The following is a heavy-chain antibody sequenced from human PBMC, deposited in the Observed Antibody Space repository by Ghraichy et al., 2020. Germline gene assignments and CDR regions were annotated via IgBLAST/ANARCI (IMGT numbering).Heavy chain of an antibody. V-gene: IGHV4-59*11. J-gene: IGHJ2*01. CDR1: GGSISSHY. Sequence: SETLSLTCTVSGGSISSHYWSWIRQPPGKGLEWIGYIYYSENTDYSPSLRSRVTISVDTSKNQVSLKLTSLTAADTAVYYCARATNEDTVSTIASRWYFDLWGRGTLVPVSS. D-gene: IGHD5/OR15-5a*01. CDR3: ARATNEDTVSTIASRWYFDL. CDR2: IYYSENT.